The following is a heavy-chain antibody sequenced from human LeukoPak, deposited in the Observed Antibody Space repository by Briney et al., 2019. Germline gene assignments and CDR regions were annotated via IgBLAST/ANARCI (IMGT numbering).Heavy chain of an antibody. V-gene: IGHV3-53*01. J-gene: IGHJ3*02. CDR1: GFTVSSNY. CDR3: ARDRYYDSSGYGSAFDI. D-gene: IGHD3-22*01. Sequence: GGSLRLSCAASGFTVSSNYMSWVRQAPGKGLEWVSVIYSGGSTYYADSVKGRFTISRDNSKNTLYLQMNSLRAEDTAVYYCARDRYYDSSGYGSAFDIRGQGTMVTVSS. CDR2: IYSGGST.